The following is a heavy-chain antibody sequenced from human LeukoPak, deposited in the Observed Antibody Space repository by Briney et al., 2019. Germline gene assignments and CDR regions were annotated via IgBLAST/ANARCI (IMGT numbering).Heavy chain of an antibody. CDR3: AREFTPQLLLWFGVPRSGPYNWFDP. D-gene: IGHD3-10*01. CDR1: GYTLTGYY. Sequence: GASVKVSCKASGYTLTGYYMHWVRQAPGQGLEWRGWINPNSGGTNYAQKFQGRVTMTRDTSISTAYMELSRLRSDDTAVYYCAREFTPQLLLWFGVPRSGPYNWFDPWGQGTLVTVSS. J-gene: IGHJ5*02. CDR2: INPNSGGT. V-gene: IGHV1-2*02.